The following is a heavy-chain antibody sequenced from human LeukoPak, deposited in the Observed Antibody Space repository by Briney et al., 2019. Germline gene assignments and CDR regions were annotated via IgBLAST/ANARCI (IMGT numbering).Heavy chain of an antibody. CDR1: GFTFSNAW. CDR2: IKRKTDGGTT. Sequence: GGSLRLSCAASGFTFSNAWMSWVRQAPGKGLEWVARIKRKTDGGTTEYAAHVKGRFTISSDDSKNTLYLQMNSLKTEDTAVYYCTTEYYYGSGSYSLFDYWGQGTLVTVSS. D-gene: IGHD3-10*01. V-gene: IGHV3-15*01. J-gene: IGHJ4*02. CDR3: TTEYYYGSGSYSLFDY.